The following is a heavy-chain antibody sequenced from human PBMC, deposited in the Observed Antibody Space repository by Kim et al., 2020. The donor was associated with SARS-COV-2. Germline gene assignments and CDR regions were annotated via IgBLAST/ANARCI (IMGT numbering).Heavy chain of an antibody. V-gene: IGHV5-10-1*01. CDR3: ARQRIMTTFGGTSACFDF. J-gene: IGHJ4*02. Sequence: GESLKISCKGSGYNFTNYWISWVRQKPGEGLEWIGRIDSSDSYIKYSPSFQGHVTISADKSISTAYLQWTSLKASDTAMYFCARQRIMTTFGGTSACFDFWGQGTPVTVSS. D-gene: IGHD3-16*01. CDR1: GYNFTNYW. CDR2: IDSSDSYI.